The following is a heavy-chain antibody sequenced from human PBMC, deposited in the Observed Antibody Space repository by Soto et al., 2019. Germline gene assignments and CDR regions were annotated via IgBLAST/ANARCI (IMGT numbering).Heavy chain of an antibody. CDR2: IYHSGST. D-gene: IGHD6-19*01. CDR1: GGSISSGGYS. J-gene: IGHJ4*02. Sequence: SETLSLTCAVSGGSISSGGYSWSWIRQPPGKGLEWIGYIYHSGSTYYNPSLKSRVTISVDRSKNQFSLKLSSVTAADTAVYYCASVHSSGWYEGVGEFDYWGQGTLVTVSS. V-gene: IGHV4-30-2*01. CDR3: ASVHSSGWYEGVGEFDY.